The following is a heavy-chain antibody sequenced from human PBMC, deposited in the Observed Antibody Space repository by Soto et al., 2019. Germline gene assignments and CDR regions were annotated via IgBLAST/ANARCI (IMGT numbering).Heavy chain of an antibody. Sequence: SETLSLTCTVSGGSISSYYWSWIRQPPGKGLEWIGYIYYSGSTNYNPSLKSRVTISVDTSKNQFSLKLSSVTAADTAVYYCARDVLLWSLDPWGQGTLVTVSS. CDR3: ARDVLLWSLDP. V-gene: IGHV4-59*01. CDR1: GGSISSYY. J-gene: IGHJ5*02. D-gene: IGHD3-10*01. CDR2: IYYSGST.